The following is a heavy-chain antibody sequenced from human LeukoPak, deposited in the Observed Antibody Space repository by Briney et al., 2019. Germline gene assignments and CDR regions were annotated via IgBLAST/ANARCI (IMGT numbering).Heavy chain of an antibody. V-gene: IGHV4-34*01. D-gene: IGHD2-2*01. CDR2: INHSGST. J-gene: IGHJ6*02. CDR3: ARDRYCSSTSCNRYYYHGMDV. CDR1: RGSFSGYY. Sequence: SETLSLTCGVYRGSFSGYYWSWIRQPPGKGLEWIGDINHSGSTNYNPSLKSRVTISVDPSKSQFSLRLSSMTAADTAVYYCARDRYCSSTSCNRYYYHGMDVWGQGTMVTVSS.